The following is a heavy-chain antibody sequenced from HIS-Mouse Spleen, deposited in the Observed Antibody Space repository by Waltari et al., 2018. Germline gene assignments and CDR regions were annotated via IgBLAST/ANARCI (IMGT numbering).Heavy chain of an antibody. Sequence: QLQLQESGPGLVKPSETLSLTCTVSGGSISSSSYYWGWSRHPPGKGLEWIGSIYYSGSTYYNPSLKSRVTISVDTSKNQFSLKLSSVTAADTAVYYCARGPLIVVVTAIAEIAFDIWGQGTMVTVSS. CDR2: IYYSGST. CDR1: GGSISSSSYY. V-gene: IGHV4-39*07. J-gene: IGHJ3*02. D-gene: IGHD2-21*02. CDR3: ARGPLIVVVTAIAEIAFDI.